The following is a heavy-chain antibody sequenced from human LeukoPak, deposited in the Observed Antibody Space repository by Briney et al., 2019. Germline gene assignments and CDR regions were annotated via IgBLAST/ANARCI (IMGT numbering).Heavy chain of an antibody. CDR2: ISSSSSYI. Sequence: GGSLRLXCAASGFTFSSYSMKWVRPAPGKGLEWVSSISSSSSYIYYADSVKGRFTISRDNAKNSLYLQMNSLRAEDTAVYYCARAPISGWYLDYWGQGTLVTVSS. D-gene: IGHD6-19*01. CDR3: ARAPISGWYLDY. J-gene: IGHJ4*02. CDR1: GFTFSSYS. V-gene: IGHV3-21*01.